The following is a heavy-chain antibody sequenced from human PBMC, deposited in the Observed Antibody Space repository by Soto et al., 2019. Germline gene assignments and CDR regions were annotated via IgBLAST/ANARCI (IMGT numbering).Heavy chain of an antibody. D-gene: IGHD3-22*01. CDR3: ARTYYYDSSGSVDY. CDR2: IYYSGST. V-gene: IGHV4-31*03. J-gene: IGHJ4*02. Sequence: PSETLSLTCTVSGGSISSGGYYWSWIRQHPGKGLEWIGYIYYSGSTYYNPSLKSRVTISVDTSKNQFSLKLSSVTAADTAVYYCARTYYYDSSGSVDYWGQGTLVTVSS. CDR1: GGSISSGGYY.